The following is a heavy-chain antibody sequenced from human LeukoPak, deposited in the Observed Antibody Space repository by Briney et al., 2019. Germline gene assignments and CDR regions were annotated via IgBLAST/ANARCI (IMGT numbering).Heavy chain of an antibody. CDR1: GGSISSYY. D-gene: IGHD3-3*01. J-gene: IGHJ5*02. Sequence: SETLSLTCTVSGGSISSYYWSWIRQPPGKGLEWIGYIYYSGSTNYNPSLKSRVTISVDTSKNQFSLKLSSVTAADTAVYYCARAADSWSGSSRWFDPWGQGTLVTVSS. V-gene: IGHV4-59*01. CDR3: ARAADSWSGSSRWFDP. CDR2: IYYSGST.